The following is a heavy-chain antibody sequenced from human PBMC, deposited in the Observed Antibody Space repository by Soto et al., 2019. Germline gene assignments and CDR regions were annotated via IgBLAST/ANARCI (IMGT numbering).Heavy chain of an antibody. CDR2: ITGSGGGT. CDR3: AKDPNGDYIGAFDF. Sequence: EVQVLESGGGLVQPGGSLRLSCAASEFTFSTYAMTWVRQAPGEGLEWVSSITGSGGGTSYADSVKGRFTISRDNSKNTLYLRMNTLRAEDTALYYCAKDPNGDYIGAFDFWGQGTVVTVSS. D-gene: IGHD4-17*01. J-gene: IGHJ3*01. CDR1: EFTFSTYA. V-gene: IGHV3-23*01.